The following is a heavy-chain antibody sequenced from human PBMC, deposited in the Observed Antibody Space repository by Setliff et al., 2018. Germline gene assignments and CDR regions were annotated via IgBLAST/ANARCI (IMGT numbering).Heavy chain of an antibody. Sequence: SETLSLTCTVSDGSISNAYWSWIRQSPGKGLEWIGYIYDTGSTNSDPSLKSRVTMSADTSKNQVSLKVTSVTAADTAVYYCARHGPTRTDSWFDSFDVWGQGTKVT. J-gene: IGHJ3*01. V-gene: IGHV4-59*08. CDR2: IYDTGST. CDR1: DGSISNAY. CDR3: ARHGPTRTDSWFDSFDV. D-gene: IGHD3-10*01.